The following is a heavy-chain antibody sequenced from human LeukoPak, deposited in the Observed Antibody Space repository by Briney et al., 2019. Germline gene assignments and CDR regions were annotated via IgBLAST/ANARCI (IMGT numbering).Heavy chain of an antibody. CDR2: MNPISGDT. D-gene: IGHD5-18*01. Sequence: GASVKVSCKASGYTVTSYDVNWVRQATGQGLEWMGWMNPISGDTGYALKFQGRVTMSRNTSISTAYMELGSLRSEDTAVYYCAKTQLWLPDYWGQGTLVTVSS. CDR3: AKTQLWLPDY. CDR1: GYTVTSYD. V-gene: IGHV1-8*01. J-gene: IGHJ4*02.